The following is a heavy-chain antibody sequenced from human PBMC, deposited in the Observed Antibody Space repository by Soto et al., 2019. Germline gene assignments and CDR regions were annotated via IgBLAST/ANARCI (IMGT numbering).Heavy chain of an antibody. CDR3: VKDSSSWYYFDS. Sequence: GGSLSLSCSASGFTFSSYAMHWVRQAPGKGLEYVSALNSNGGSTYYADSVKGRFTISRDNSKNTLYLQMSSLGAEDTAVYYCVKDSSSWYYFDSWGQGTLVTVSS. CDR2: LNSNGGST. V-gene: IGHV3-64D*06. J-gene: IGHJ4*02. D-gene: IGHD6-13*01. CDR1: GFTFSSYA.